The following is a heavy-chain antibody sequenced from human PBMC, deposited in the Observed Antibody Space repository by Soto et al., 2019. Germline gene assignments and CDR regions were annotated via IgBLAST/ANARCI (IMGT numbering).Heavy chain of an antibody. D-gene: IGHD3-3*01. Sequence: ASVKVSCKASGFTFTSSAVQWVRQARGQRLEWIGWIVVGSGNTNYAQKFQERVTITRDMSTSTAYMELSSLRSEDTAVYYCAAGEYYDFWSGPIFDYWGQGTLVTVSS. CDR2: IVVGSGNT. J-gene: IGHJ4*02. V-gene: IGHV1-58*01. CDR3: AAGEYYDFWSGPIFDY. CDR1: GFTFTSSA.